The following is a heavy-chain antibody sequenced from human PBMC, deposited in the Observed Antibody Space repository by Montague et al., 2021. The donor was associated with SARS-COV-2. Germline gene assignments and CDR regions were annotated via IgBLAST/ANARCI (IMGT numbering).Heavy chain of an antibody. CDR3: VRDSDCCGGYKYDDNVLDI. D-gene: IGHD3-3*01. J-gene: IGHJ3*02. CDR2: IYNSGST. CDR1: GGSISNGAYS. Sequence: TLSLTCAVSGGSISNGAYSWSWIRQSPGKGLEWIGRIYNSGSTSYNPSLKSRVTMSVDTSKNQFSLKLNSVTAADTAVYLCVRDSDCCGGYKYDDNVLDIWGQGTMVTVSS. V-gene: IGHV4-30-2*06.